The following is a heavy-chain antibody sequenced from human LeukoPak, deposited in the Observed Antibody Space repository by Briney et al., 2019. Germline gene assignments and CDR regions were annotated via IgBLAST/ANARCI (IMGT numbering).Heavy chain of an antibody. CDR2: INPSGGST. V-gene: IGHV1-46*01. D-gene: IGHD3-10*01. CDR3: ARADGSGSHHIDY. Sequence: ASVKVSCKASGYTFTSYYMHWVRQAPGQGLEWVGLINPSGGSTSYAQKFQGRVTMTRDMSTSTVYMELSSLRSEDTAVYYCARADGSGSHHIDYWGQGTLVTVSS. CDR1: GYTFTSYY. J-gene: IGHJ4*02.